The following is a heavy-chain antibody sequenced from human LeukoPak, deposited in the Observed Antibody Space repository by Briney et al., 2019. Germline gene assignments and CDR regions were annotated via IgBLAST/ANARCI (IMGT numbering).Heavy chain of an antibody. Sequence: GASVKVSCKVSGYTLTELSMHWVRQAPGKGLEWMGGFDPEDGETIYAQKFQGRVTMTEDTSTDTAYMELSSLRSEDTAVYYCATRGKDIVVVPAAEPLYYYYYMDVWGKGTTVTVSS. D-gene: IGHD2-2*01. V-gene: IGHV1-24*01. CDR1: GYTLTELS. CDR3: ATRGKDIVVVPAAEPLYYYYYMDV. J-gene: IGHJ6*03. CDR2: FDPEDGET.